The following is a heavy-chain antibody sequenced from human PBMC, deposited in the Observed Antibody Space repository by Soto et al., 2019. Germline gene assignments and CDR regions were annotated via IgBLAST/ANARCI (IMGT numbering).Heavy chain of an antibody. D-gene: IGHD2-15*01. CDR1: GGSIYRSGYY. CDR3: GKVLVGATGHTDSDS. J-gene: IGHJ4*02. V-gene: IGHV4-39*01. Sequence: SETLSLTCTVSGGSIYRSGYYWGWIRQPPGRGLEWIGNIDYNGVTYSNPSLKSRVTISRDTSKDQFSLKLTSVTAADTALYYCGKVLVGATGHTDSDSWGPGTLVTVSS. CDR2: IDYNGVT.